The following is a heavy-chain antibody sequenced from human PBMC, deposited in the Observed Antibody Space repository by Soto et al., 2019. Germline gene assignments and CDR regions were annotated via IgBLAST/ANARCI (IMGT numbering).Heavy chain of an antibody. CDR3: ARHPEDIVGTEYFEK. V-gene: IGHV4-39*01. CDR2: VYYSGSL. Sequence: QLQLQLSGPGLVKPSETLSLTCAVSGGSFSSSRYFWGWIRQPPGKGLEWIGSVYYSGSLYYNPSLQSRVAISVDTSKNQVSLRLRSVTAADTAVYYCARHPEDIVGTEYFEKWGQGTLDTVSS. D-gene: IGHD2-15*01. CDR1: GGSFSSSRYF. J-gene: IGHJ1*01.